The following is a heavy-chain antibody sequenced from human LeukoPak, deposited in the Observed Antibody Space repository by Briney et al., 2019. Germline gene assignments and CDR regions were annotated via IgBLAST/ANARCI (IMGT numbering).Heavy chain of an antibody. V-gene: IGHV1-2*02. CDR2: INPNSGGT. Sequence: ASVNVSCKASVYTFTDYYMHWVRQAPGQGLEWMGWINPNSGGTNYAQKFQGRVTMTRDTSISTAYMELSRLRSDDTAVYYCARQPYFDAFDIWGQGTMVTVSS. J-gene: IGHJ3*02. D-gene: IGHD2-21*01. CDR3: ARQPYFDAFDI. CDR1: VYTFTDYY.